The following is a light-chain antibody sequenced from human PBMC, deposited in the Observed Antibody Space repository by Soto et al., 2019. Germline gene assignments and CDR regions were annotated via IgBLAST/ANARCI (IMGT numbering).Light chain of an antibody. V-gene: IGKV1-5*03. CDR3: QQYYRYPWT. Sequence: DIQMTQSPSTLSASVGDRVTITCRASQSISSWLAWYQQKPGKAPKLLIYKASSLEGGVPSRFSGSGSGIEFTLTINSLQPDDFAAYYCQQYYRYPWTFGQGTKVEIK. CDR1: QSISSW. CDR2: KAS. J-gene: IGKJ1*01.